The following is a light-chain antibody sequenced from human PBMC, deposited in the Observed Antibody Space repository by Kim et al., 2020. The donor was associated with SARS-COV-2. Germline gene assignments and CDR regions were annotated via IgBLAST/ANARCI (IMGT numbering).Light chain of an antibody. CDR3: QVWGSGSDHWV. CDR1: NIGSKS. Sequence: SYELTQPPSVSVAPGKTARITCGGNNIGSKSVHWYQQKPGQAPVLVIYYDSDRPSGIPERFSGSNSGNTATLTISRVEAGDEADYYCQVWGSGSDHWVFG. V-gene: IGLV3-21*04. J-gene: IGLJ3*02. CDR2: YDS.